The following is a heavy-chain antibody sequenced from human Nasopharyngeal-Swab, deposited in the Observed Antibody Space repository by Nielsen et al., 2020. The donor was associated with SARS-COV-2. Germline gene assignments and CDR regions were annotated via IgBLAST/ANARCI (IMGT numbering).Heavy chain of an antibody. CDR3: AREMGEFDY. Sequence: VSQAPGKGLEWVANIKQDGSEKYYVDSVKGRFTISRDNAKNSLYLQMNSLRAEDTAVYYCAREMGEFDYWGQGTLVTVSS. V-gene: IGHV3-7*01. D-gene: IGHD2-21*01. J-gene: IGHJ4*02. CDR2: IKQDGSEK.